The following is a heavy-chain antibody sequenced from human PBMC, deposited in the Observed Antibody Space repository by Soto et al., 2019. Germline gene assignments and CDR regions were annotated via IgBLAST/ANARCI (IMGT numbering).Heavy chain of an antibody. Sequence: QVQLVQSGAEVKKPGASVKVSCKASGYTFTTYAMHWVRQAPGQRLGWMGWIKAGNGNTKYSQKFQGRVTITRDTSAGIGYMELSSLRSEDTAVYYCARDPGYSYGYNWGQGTLVTVSS. CDR3: ARDPGYSYGYN. J-gene: IGHJ4*02. CDR1: GYTFTTYA. V-gene: IGHV1-3*01. CDR2: IKAGNGNT. D-gene: IGHD5-18*01.